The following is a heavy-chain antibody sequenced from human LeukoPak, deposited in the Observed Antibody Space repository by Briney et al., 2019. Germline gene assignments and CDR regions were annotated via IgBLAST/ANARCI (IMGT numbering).Heavy chain of an antibody. D-gene: IGHD6-13*01. J-gene: IGHJ4*02. CDR3: ARGSVIAAAGTV. CDR2: IYYDGST. V-gene: IGHV4-39*07. CDR1: GDSSGNSAYY. Sequence: SETLSLTCTVSGDSSGNSAYYWGWIRQPPGKALEWIGSIYYDGSTYYNPSLKSRVTISVDTSKNQFSLKLSSVTAADTAVYYCARGSVIAAAGTVWGQGTLVTVSS.